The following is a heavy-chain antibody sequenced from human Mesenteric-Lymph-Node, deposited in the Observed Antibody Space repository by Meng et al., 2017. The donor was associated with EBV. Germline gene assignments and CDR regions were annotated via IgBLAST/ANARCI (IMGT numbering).Heavy chain of an antibody. CDR2: ISGGPNYI. J-gene: IGHJ4*02. V-gene: IGHV3-21*01. CDR3: ARDQGGY. CDR1: GFTFSGYS. Sequence: EVQLVESGGGLVKPGGSLILSFAASGFTFSGYSMNWVRQAPGKGLEWVSSISGGPNYIYYADSVKGRFTISRDNAKNSLYLQMNSLRAEDTAVYYCARDQGGYWGQGTLVTVSS.